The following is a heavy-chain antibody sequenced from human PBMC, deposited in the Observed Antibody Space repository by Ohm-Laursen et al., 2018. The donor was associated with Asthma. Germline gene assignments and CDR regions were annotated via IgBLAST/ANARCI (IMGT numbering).Heavy chain of an antibody. CDR1: GFTFSNAW. CDR3: TTAHGSSWYTSVFDY. D-gene: IGHD6-13*01. V-gene: IGHV3-15*01. Sequence: SLRLSCTASGFTFSNAWMSWVRQAPGKGLEWVGRIKSKTDGGTTDYAAPVKGRFTISRDDSKNTLYLQMNSLKTEDTAVYYCTTAHGSSWYTSVFDYWGQGTLVTVSS. J-gene: IGHJ4*02. CDR2: IKSKTDGGTT.